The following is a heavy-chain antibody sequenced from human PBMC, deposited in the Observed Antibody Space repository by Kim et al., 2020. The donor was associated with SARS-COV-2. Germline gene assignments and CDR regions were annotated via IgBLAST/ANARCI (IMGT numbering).Heavy chain of an antibody. V-gene: IGHV1-58*01. CDR1: GFTFTSSA. Sequence: SVKVSCKASGFTFTSSAVQWVRQARGQRLEWIGWIVVGSGNTNYAQKFQERVTITRDMSTSTAYMELSSLRSEDTAVYYCAAERYCSSTSCSHYYYYGMDVWGQGTTVTVSS. J-gene: IGHJ6*02. CDR2: IVVGSGNT. D-gene: IGHD2-2*01. CDR3: AAERYCSSTSCSHYYYYGMDV.